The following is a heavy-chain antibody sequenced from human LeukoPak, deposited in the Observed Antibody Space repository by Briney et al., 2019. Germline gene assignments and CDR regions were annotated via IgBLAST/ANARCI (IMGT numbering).Heavy chain of an antibody. CDR1: GYSFTSYW. D-gene: IGHD3-16*01. J-gene: IGHJ3*02. V-gene: IGHV5-10-1*01. CDR2: IDPSDSYT. Sequence: GESLKISCKGSGYSFTSYWISWVRQMPGKGLEWMGRIDPSDSYTNYSPSFQGHVTISADKFISTAYLQWSSPKASDTAMYYCAQVMMAFDIWGQGTMVTVSS. CDR3: AQVMMAFDI.